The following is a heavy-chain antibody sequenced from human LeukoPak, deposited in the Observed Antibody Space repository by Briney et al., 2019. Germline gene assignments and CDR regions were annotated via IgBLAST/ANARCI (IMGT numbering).Heavy chain of an antibody. V-gene: IGHV3-48*04. D-gene: IGHD3-10*01. CDR3: ARGGGSGSSTLYYFDY. J-gene: IGHJ4*02. CDR2: ISSSGSTI. Sequence: PGGSLRLSCAASEFTFSSYGMSWVRQAPGKGLEWVSYISSSGSTIYYADSVKGRFTISRDNAKNSLYLQMNSLRAEDTAVYYCARGGGSGSSTLYYFDYWGQGTLVTVSS. CDR1: EFTFSSYG.